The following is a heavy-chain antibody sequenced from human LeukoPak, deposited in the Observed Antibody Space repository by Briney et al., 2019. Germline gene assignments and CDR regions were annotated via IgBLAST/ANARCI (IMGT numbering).Heavy chain of an antibody. D-gene: IGHD4-23*01. Sequence: DPGGSLRLSGAASGFTFSSYWMTWVRQAPGKGLEWVANIKQDGSEKYYVDSVKGRFTISRDNAKSSLYLQMDSLRAEDTAVYYCARAIGKSEGHWGQGTLVTVSS. CDR2: IKQDGSEK. CDR1: GFTFSSYW. J-gene: IGHJ4*02. V-gene: IGHV3-7*01. CDR3: ARAIGKSEGH.